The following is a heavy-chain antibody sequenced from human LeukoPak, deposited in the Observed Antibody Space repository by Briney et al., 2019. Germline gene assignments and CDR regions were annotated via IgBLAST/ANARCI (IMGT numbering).Heavy chain of an antibody. D-gene: IGHD4-11*01. J-gene: IGHJ4*02. CDR1: GYTFTSYY. V-gene: IGHV1-46*01. CDR3: ARSVTTLGFDY. CDR2: INPSGGST. Sequence: ASVKVSCKASGYTFTSYYMHWVRQAPGQGLDWMGIINPSGGSTSYAQKFQGRVTMTRDMSTSTVYMELSSLRSEDTAVYYCARSVTTLGFDYWGQGTLVTVSS.